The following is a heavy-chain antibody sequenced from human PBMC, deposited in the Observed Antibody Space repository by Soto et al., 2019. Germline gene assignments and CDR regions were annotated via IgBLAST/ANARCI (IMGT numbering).Heavy chain of an antibody. Sequence: PSETLSLTCTVSGGSISSSRYYWGWIRQPPGKGLEWIGSIYYSGSTYYNPSLKSRVTISVDTSKNQFSLKLSSVTAADTAVYYCALSGYDFDYWGQGTLVTVSS. D-gene: IGHD5-12*01. V-gene: IGHV4-39*01. CDR3: ALSGYDFDY. J-gene: IGHJ4*02. CDR2: IYYSGST. CDR1: GGSISSSRYY.